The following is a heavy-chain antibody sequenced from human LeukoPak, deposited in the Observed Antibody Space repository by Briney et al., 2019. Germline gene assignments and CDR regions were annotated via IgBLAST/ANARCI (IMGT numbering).Heavy chain of an antibody. CDR1: GYTFPSYY. CDR2: INPSGGST. V-gene: IGHV1-46*01. J-gene: IGHJ5*02. Sequence: GASVKVSCKASGYTFPSYYMHWVRQAPGQGLEWMGIINPSGGSTSYAQRFQGRVTMTRDMSTSTVYMELSSLRSEDTAVYYCARDNSVGDTAWWFDPWGQGTLVTVSS. CDR3: ARDNSVGDTAWWFDP. D-gene: IGHD1-26*01.